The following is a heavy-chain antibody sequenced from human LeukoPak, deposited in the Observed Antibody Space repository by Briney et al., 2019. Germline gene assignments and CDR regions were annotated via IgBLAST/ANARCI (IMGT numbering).Heavy chain of an antibody. CDR3: AKDTVAGGRVY. CDR2: IKQDGSAQ. D-gene: IGHD6-19*01. Sequence: RGSLRLSCAASGFTFSSYGMHWVRQAPGKGLEWVANIKQDGSAQNYVDSVKGRFTISRDNSKNTLYLQMNSLRAEDTAVYYCAKDTVAGGRVYWGQGTLVTVSS. V-gene: IGHV3-7*03. J-gene: IGHJ4*02. CDR1: GFTFSSYG.